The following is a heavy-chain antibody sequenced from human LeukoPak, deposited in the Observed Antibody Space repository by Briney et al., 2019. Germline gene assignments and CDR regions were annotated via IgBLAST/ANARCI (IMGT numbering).Heavy chain of an antibody. J-gene: IGHJ4*02. D-gene: IGHD3-10*01. V-gene: IGHV1-46*01. CDR1: GFTFTSYY. Sequence: ASGKVSCKASGFTFTSYYMHWVRQAPGQGLVWMGIINPSGGSTSYAQKFQGRVTMTRDTSTSTVYMELSSLRSEDTAVYYCARYGSGSYFDYWGQGTLVTVSS. CDR2: INPSGGST. CDR3: ARYGSGSYFDY.